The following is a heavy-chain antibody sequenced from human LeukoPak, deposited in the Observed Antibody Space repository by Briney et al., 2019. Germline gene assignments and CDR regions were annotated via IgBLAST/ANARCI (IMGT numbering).Heavy chain of an antibody. CDR2: ISWNSGSI. J-gene: IGHJ4*02. Sequence: GGSLRLSCAASGFTFDDYAMHWVRQAPGEGLEWVSGISWNSGSIGYADSVKGRFTTSRDNAKNSLYLQMNSLRAEDTALYYCAKDMGTLAYCGGDCYTVDYWGQGTLVTVSS. CDR3: AKDMGTLAYCGGDCYTVDY. V-gene: IGHV3-9*01. CDR1: GFTFDDYA. D-gene: IGHD2-21*01.